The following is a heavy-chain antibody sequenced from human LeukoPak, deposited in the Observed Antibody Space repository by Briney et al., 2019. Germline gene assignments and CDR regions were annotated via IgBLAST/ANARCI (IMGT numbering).Heavy chain of an antibody. CDR1: GFSLSYFA. V-gene: IGHV3-23*01. CDR3: AKDPSSGFADGDAFDI. J-gene: IGHJ3*02. CDR2: INSGGGTT. D-gene: IGHD3-10*01. Sequence: PGGSLRLSCAASGFSLSYFAMSWVRQSPGKGLEWVAGINSGGGTTFYLDSVKGRFTISRDNPKTTLFLQMNSLRVDDTAVYFCAKDPSSGFADGDAFDIWGQGTRVTVSS.